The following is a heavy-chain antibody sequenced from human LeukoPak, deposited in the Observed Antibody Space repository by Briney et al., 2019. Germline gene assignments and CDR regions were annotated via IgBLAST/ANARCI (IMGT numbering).Heavy chain of an antibody. CDR2: IYYSGST. Sequence: SETLSLTCTVSGYSISSGYYWSWIRQHPGKGLEWIGYIYYSGSTYYNPSLKSRVTISVDRSKNQFSLKLSSVTAADTAVYYCARRRTDYYDSSGSDAFDIWGQGTMVTVSS. D-gene: IGHD3-22*01. CDR1: GYSISSGYY. V-gene: IGHV4-38-2*02. J-gene: IGHJ3*02. CDR3: ARRRTDYYDSSGSDAFDI.